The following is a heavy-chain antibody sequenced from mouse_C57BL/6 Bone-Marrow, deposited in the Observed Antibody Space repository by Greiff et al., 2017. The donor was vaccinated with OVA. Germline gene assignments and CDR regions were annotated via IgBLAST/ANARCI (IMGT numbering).Heavy chain of an antibody. CDR1: GYTFTSYW. Sequence: QVQLKQPGAELVKPGASVKLSCKASGYTFTSYWMHWVKQRPGQGLEWIGMIHPNSGSTNYNEKFKSKATLTVDKSSSTAYMQRSSLTSEDSAVYYCARGGDYDGVADYWGQGTSVTVSS. V-gene: IGHV1-64*01. CDR2: IHPNSGST. J-gene: IGHJ4*01. D-gene: IGHD2-4*01. CDR3: ARGGDYDGVADY.